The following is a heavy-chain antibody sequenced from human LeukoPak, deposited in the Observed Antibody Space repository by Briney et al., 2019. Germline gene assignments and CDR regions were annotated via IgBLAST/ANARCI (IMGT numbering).Heavy chain of an antibody. V-gene: IGHV1-18*01. J-gene: IGHJ4*02. CDR2: ISAYNGNT. CDR1: GYTFTSYG. D-gene: IGHD3-10*01. CDR3: ARDLAIWDYYGSGSYYDSFDY. Sequence: PEASVKVSXKASGYTFTSYGISWVRQAPGQGLEWMGWISAYNGNTNYAQKLQGRVTMTTDTSTSTAYMELRSLRSDDTAVYYCARDLAIWDYYGSGSYYDSFDYWGQGTLVTVSS.